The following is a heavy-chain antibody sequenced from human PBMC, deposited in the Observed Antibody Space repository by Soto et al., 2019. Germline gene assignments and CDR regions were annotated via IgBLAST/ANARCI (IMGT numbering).Heavy chain of an antibody. CDR3: ARLSIVVVPAAAANYNWFDP. V-gene: IGHV5-10-1*01. Sequence: ESLKISCKGSGYSFTSYWISWVRQMPGKGLEWMGRIDPSDSYTNYSPSFQGHVTISADKSISTAYLQWSSLKASDTAMYYCARLSIVVVPAAAANYNWFDPWGQGTLVTVSS. J-gene: IGHJ5*02. CDR2: IDPSDSYT. D-gene: IGHD2-2*01. CDR1: GYSFTSYW.